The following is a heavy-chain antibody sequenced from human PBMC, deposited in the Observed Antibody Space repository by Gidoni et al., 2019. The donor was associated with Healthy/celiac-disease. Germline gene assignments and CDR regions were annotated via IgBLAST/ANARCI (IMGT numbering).Heavy chain of an antibody. CDR1: AFTFSDYY. CDR2: ISSSSSTI. Sequence: QVQLVASGGGLVKPGGSLRLSCAPSAFTFSDYYMSWFRQAPGKGLEWVSYISSSSSTIYYADSVKGRFTISRDNAKNSLYLQMNSLRAEDTAVYYCAREEGDYTSPFDYWGQGTLVTVSS. CDR3: AREEGDYTSPFDY. J-gene: IGHJ4*02. D-gene: IGHD4-17*01. V-gene: IGHV3-11*01.